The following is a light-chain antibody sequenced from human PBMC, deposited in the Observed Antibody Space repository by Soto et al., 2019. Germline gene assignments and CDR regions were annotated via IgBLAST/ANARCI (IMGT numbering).Light chain of an antibody. CDR2: GAS. CDR1: QSVRSY. J-gene: IGKJ1*01. V-gene: IGKV3-20*01. CDR3: QQYGSSPWT. Sequence: EIVLTQSPATLSLSPGERATLSCRASQSVRSYLAWYQQKPGQAPRLLIYGASSRATGIPDRFSGSGSGTDFTLIISRLEPEDFAVYYWQQYGSSPWTFGQGTKVEIK.